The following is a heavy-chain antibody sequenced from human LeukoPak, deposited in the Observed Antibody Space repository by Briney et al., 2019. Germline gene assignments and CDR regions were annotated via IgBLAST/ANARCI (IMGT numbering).Heavy chain of an antibody. Sequence: SETLSLTCAAYGASFSGYYWSWIRQPPGKGLEWIGEINHSGSTNYNPSLKSRVTISVDTSKNQFSLKLSSVTAADTAVYYCASNYYDFWSGYANWFDPWGQGTLVTVSS. CDR2: INHSGST. J-gene: IGHJ5*02. CDR3: ASNYYDFWSGYANWFDP. V-gene: IGHV4-34*01. D-gene: IGHD3-3*01. CDR1: GASFSGYY.